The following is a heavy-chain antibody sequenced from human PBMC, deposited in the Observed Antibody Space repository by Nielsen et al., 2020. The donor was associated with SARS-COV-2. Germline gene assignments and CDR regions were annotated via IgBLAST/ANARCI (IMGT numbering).Heavy chain of an antibody. J-gene: IGHJ5*02. V-gene: IGHV1-3*01. CDR2: INAGNGNT. Sequence: ASVKVSCKASGYTFTSYAMHWVRQGPGQRLEWMGWINAGNGNTKYSQKFQGRVTITRDTSASTAYMELSSLRSEDTAVYYCARDDGDYVGGWFDPWGQGTLVTVSS. CDR1: GYTFTSYA. CDR3: ARDDGDYVGGWFDP. D-gene: IGHD4-17*01.